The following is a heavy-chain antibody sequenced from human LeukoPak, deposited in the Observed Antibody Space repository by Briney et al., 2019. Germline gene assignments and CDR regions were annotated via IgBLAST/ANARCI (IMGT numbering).Heavy chain of an antibody. Sequence: GGSLRLSFAASGFTFDDYAMHWVRQAPGKGLEGVSGISWNGGSIGYADSVKGRFTISRDNAKNSLYLQMNSLRAEDTALYYCAKDPHYYDSSGLIDYWGQGTLVTVSS. D-gene: IGHD3-22*01. CDR1: GFTFDDYA. V-gene: IGHV3-9*01. CDR2: ISWNGGSI. J-gene: IGHJ4*02. CDR3: AKDPHYYDSSGLIDY.